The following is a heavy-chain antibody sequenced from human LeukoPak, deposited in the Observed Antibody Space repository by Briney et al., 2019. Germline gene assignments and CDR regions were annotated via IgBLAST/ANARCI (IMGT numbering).Heavy chain of an antibody. Sequence: GASVTVSCKASGYTFTGYYMHWVRQAPGQGLEWMGWINPNSGGTNYAQKFQGRVTMTRDTSISTAYMELSRLRSDDTAVYYCAREGGATGTMDAGSYDAFDIWGQGTMVTVSS. CDR1: GYTFTGYY. D-gene: IGHD1-7*01. J-gene: IGHJ3*02. V-gene: IGHV1-2*02. CDR3: AREGGATGTMDAGSYDAFDI. CDR2: INPNSGGT.